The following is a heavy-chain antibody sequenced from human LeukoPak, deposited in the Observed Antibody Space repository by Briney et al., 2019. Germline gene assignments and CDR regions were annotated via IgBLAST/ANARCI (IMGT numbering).Heavy chain of an antibody. D-gene: IGHD3-10*01. CDR1: GYTFTSYD. Sequence: ASVKVSCKASGYTFTSYDINWVRQATGQGLEWMGWMNPNSGNTGYAQKFQGRVTMTRNTSISTAYMELSSLRSEDTAVYYCARGRGGSGKVKNWFDPWGQGTLVTVSS. CDR2: MNPNSGNT. V-gene: IGHV1-8*01. CDR3: ARGRGGSGKVKNWFDP. J-gene: IGHJ5*02.